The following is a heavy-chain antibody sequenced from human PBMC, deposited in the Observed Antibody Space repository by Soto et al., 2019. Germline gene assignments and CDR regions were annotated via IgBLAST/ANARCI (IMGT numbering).Heavy chain of an antibody. CDR3: ARVKFGYSSGWGIAGGMDV. V-gene: IGHV3-53*04. J-gene: IGHJ6*02. CDR2: ISSGGST. D-gene: IGHD6-19*01. Sequence: EVQLVESGGGLVQPGGSLRLSCAASEFTVSSNYMSWVRQAPGKGLEWVSVISSGGSTYYADSVKGRFTISRHNSKNTLFLQMNSLRGDDTAVYYCARVKFGYSSGWGIAGGMDVWGQGTTVTVSS. CDR1: EFTVSSNY.